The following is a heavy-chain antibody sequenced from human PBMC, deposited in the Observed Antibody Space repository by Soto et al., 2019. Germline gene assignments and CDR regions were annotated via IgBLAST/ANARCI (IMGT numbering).Heavy chain of an antibody. D-gene: IGHD2-2*01. V-gene: IGHV3-23*01. J-gene: IGHJ4*02. CDR1: GFSFSSYA. CDR2: ISGSGGST. Sequence: GGSLRLSCAASGFSFSSYAMSWVRQAPGKGLEWVSAISGSGGSTYYADSVKGRFTISRDNSKNTLYLQMNSLRAEDTAVYYCAKEPTPCSTSCSLDYWGQGTLVTVSS. CDR3: AKEPTPCSTSCSLDY.